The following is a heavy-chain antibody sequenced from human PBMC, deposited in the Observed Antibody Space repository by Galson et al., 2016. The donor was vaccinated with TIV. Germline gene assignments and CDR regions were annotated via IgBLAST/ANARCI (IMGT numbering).Heavy chain of an antibody. CDR3: AKRKNYGGDAFDL. CDR1: GFTFSTYA. CDR2: IVGTGGTT. V-gene: IGHV3-23*01. Sequence: SLRLSCAASGFTFSTYAMNWVRQAPGKGLEWVSGIVGTGGTTYYAHSVKGRFTISRDNSKNTLYLQMNSLRAEDTAVYYCAKRKNYGGDAFDLWGQGTLVTVSS. J-gene: IGHJ3*01. D-gene: IGHD4-23*01.